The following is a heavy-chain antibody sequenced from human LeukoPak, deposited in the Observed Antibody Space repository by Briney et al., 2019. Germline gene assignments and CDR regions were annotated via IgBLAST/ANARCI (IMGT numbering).Heavy chain of an antibody. CDR3: AKPGYSSGWYLFDY. CDR1: GFTLNTYW. J-gene: IGHJ4*02. D-gene: IGHD6-19*01. V-gene: IGHV3-7*03. Sequence: GGSLRLSCAASGFTLNTYWMSWVRQAPGKGLEWVANIKQDGSEKYYVDSVKGRFTISRDNSKNTLYLHMNSLRAEDAAVYYCAKPGYSSGWYLFDYWGQGTLVTVSS. CDR2: IKQDGSEK.